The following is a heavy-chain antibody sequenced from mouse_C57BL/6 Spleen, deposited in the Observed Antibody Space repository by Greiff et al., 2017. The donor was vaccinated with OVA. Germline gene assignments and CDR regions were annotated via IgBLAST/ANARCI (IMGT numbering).Heavy chain of an antibody. D-gene: IGHD2-4*01. CDR3: ARHEGYDYDEAWFAY. J-gene: IGHJ3*01. CDR1: GFTFSSYG. CDR2: ISSGGSYT. V-gene: IGHV5-6*02. Sequence: DVMLVESGGDLVKPGGSLKLSCAASGFTFSSYGMSWVRQTPDKRLEWVATISSGGSYTYYPDSVKGRFTISRDNAKNTLYLQMSSLKSEDTAMYYCARHEGYDYDEAWFAYWGQGTLVTVSA.